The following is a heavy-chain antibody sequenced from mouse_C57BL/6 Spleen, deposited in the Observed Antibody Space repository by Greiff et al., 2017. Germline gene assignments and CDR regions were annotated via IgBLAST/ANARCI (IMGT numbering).Heavy chain of an antibody. Sequence: VKQRTEQGLEWIGRIDPEDGETKYAPKFQGKATITADTSSNTAYLQLSSLTSEDTAVYYCARNGNYEGAWFAYWGQGTLVTVSA. CDR3: ARNGNYEGAWFAY. V-gene: IGHV14-2*01. CDR2: IDPEDGET. J-gene: IGHJ3*01. D-gene: IGHD2-1*01.